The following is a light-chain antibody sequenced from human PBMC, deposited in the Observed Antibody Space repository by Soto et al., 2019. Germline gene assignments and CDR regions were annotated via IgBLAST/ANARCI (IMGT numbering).Light chain of an antibody. V-gene: IGKV3-15*01. CDR3: QQCRNWPLT. CDR1: QNVYNN. J-gene: IGKJ4*01. CDR2: DAS. Sequence: EIVLTQSPATLSVSPGEGATLSCKASQNVYNNLAWYQQRPGQPPRLLIYDASTRATGISARFSGSGYGTEFTLTISSLQSEDFAVYFCQQCRNWPLTFGGGPKVEIK.